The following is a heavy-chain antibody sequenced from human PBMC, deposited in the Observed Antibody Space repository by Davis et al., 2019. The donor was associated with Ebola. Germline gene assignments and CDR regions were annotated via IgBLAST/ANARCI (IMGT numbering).Heavy chain of an antibody. J-gene: IGHJ4*02. CDR2: FDPEDGEA. CDR3: SIGGTTGGFDY. V-gene: IGHV1-24*01. CDR1: GYTLAELS. D-gene: IGHD1-14*01. Sequence: ASVKVSCKCKVSGYTLAELSMHWVRQAPGKGLEWMGYFDPEDGEAIYAQNFQGRVTMTEGTSTNTAYMELSGLRSEDTAVYYCSIGGTTGGFDYWGQGTLVTVSS.